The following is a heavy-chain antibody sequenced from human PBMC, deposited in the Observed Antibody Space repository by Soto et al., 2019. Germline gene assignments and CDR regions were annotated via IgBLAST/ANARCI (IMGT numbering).Heavy chain of an antibody. V-gene: IGHV3-53*04. J-gene: IGHJ3*02. D-gene: IGHD3-3*01. CDR1: GFTVSSNY. Sequence: EVQLVESGGGLVQPGGSLRLSCAVSGFTVSSNYMSWVRQAPGKELEWVSVIYSGGSTYYADSVKGRFTISRHNSKNTLYLQMNSLRAQDTVVYYCASGWRVDAFDIWGQGTMVTVSS. CDR3: ASGWRVDAFDI. CDR2: IYSGGST.